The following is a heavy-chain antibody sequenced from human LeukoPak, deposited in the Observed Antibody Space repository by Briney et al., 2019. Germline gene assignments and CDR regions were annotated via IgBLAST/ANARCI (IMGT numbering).Heavy chain of an antibody. CDR3: AKVQQLVTDAFDI. V-gene: IGHV3-23*01. CDR1: GFTFSSYA. Sequence: GGSLRLSCAASGFTFSSYAMSWVRQAPGKGLEWVSAISGSGGSTYYADSVKGRFTIPRDNSKNTLYLQMNSLRAEDTAVYYCAKVQQLVTDAFDIWGQGTMVTVSS. J-gene: IGHJ3*02. CDR2: ISGSGGST. D-gene: IGHD6-13*01.